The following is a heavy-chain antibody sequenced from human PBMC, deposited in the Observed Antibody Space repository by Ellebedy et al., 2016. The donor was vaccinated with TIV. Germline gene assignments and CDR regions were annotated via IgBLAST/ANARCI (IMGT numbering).Heavy chain of an antibody. V-gene: IGHV3-66*01. CDR1: GFPVISNY. D-gene: IGHD3-22*01. Sequence: GESLKISCAASGFPVISNYMSWVRQAPGKGLPWVSVIYSGGSTYYADSVKGRFTISRDNSKNTLYLQMNSLRAEDTAVYYCAKNSHYYDSIGYPEYYVDYWGQGTLVTVSS. J-gene: IGHJ4*02. CDR2: IYSGGST. CDR3: AKNSHYYDSIGYPEYYVDY.